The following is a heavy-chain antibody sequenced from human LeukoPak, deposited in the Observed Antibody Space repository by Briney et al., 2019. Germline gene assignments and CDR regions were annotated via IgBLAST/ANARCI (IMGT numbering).Heavy chain of an antibody. CDR3: ARANGRYCSGGSCYFRSGFDP. J-gene: IGHJ5*02. CDR1: ADSVSSNSAA. CDR2: TYYRSKWYN. D-gene: IGHD2-15*01. V-gene: IGHV6-1*01. Sequence: SQTLSLTCVISADSVSSNSAAWNWIRQSPSRGLEWLGRTYYRSKWYNDYAVSVKSRITIKSDTSKNQFSLQLNSVTPEDTAVYYCARANGRYCSGGSCYFRSGFDPWGQGTLVTVSS.